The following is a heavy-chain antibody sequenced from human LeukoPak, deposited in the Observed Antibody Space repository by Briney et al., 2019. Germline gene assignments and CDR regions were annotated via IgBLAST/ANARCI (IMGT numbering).Heavy chain of an antibody. CDR2: ISPSSGYT. CDR1: GFTFSDYY. Sequence: GGSLRLSCAASGFTFSDYYVTWIRQAPGKGLEWVSYISPSSGYTNYADSVKGRFTISRDNAKNSLFLRMNSLRAEDTAVYYCARAHGKQWLVHWGQGTLVTVSS. CDR3: ARAHGKQWLVH. J-gene: IGHJ4*02. D-gene: IGHD6-19*01. V-gene: IGHV3-11*05.